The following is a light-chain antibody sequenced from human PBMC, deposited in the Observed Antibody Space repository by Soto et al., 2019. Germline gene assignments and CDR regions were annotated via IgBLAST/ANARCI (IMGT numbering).Light chain of an antibody. CDR1: QSLVHSDGNTY. V-gene: IGKV2-30*02. Sequence: DVVMTQSPLSLPVTLGQPTSISCRSSQSLVHSDGNTYLNWFQQRPGQSPRRLIYKVSNRDSGVQDRFSGSGSGTDFTLKISRVEAEDVAVYYCMQVTHWPITFGQGTRLEIK. J-gene: IGKJ5*01. CDR2: KVS. CDR3: MQVTHWPIT.